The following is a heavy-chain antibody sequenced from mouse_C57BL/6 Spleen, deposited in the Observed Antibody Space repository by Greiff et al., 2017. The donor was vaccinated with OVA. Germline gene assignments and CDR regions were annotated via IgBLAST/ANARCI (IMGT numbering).Heavy chain of an antibody. CDR2: ISSGSSTL. D-gene: IGHD3-1*01. J-gene: IGHJ1*03. Sequence: EVMLVESGGGLVKPGGSLKLSCAASGFTFSDYGMHWVRQAPEKGLEWVAYISSGSSTLYYADTVKGRFTISRDNAKNTLFLQRTSLRSEDTAMYYCARGWAPPFDVWGTGTTVTVSS. CDR1: GFTFSDYG. CDR3: ARGWAPPFDV. V-gene: IGHV5-17*01.